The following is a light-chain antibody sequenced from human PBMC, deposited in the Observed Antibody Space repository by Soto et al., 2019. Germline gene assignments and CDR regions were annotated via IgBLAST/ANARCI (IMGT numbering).Light chain of an antibody. CDR1: SSDVGAYNY. CDR2: EVR. CDR3: SSYRSSTTFV. Sequence: QSVLTQPASVSGSPGQSITISWTGTSSDVGAYNYVSWYQQYPGKAPKVIIFEVRKRPSGVSNRFSGSKSGDTASLTISGLQAEDEADYYCSSYRSSTTFVFGTGTKVTVL. J-gene: IGLJ1*01. V-gene: IGLV2-14*01.